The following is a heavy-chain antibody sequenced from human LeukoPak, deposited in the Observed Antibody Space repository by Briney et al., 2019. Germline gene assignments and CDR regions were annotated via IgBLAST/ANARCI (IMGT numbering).Heavy chain of an antibody. V-gene: IGHV4-34*01. CDR2: INHSGST. CDR3: ATPYGSYYNAEYFQH. J-gene: IGHJ1*01. D-gene: IGHD1-26*01. Sequence: SETLSPTCAVYGGSFSGYYWSWIRQPPGKGLEWIGEINHSGSTNYNPSLKSRVTISVDTSKNQFSLKLSSVTAADTAVYYCATPYGSYYNAEYFQHWGQGTLVTVSS. CDR1: GGSFSGYY.